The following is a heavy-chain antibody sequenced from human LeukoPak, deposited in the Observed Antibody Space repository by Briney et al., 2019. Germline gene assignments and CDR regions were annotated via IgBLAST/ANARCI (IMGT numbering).Heavy chain of an antibody. D-gene: IGHD2-2*02. CDR3: AKGSGLSIVVVPAAIQWDYFDY. CDR1: GFIFSSYG. J-gene: IGHJ4*02. V-gene: IGHV3-30*02. CDR2: IRYDGSNK. Sequence: PGGSLRLSCAASGFIFSSYGMHWVRQAPGKGLEWVAFIRYDGSNKYYADSVKGRFTISRDNSKNTLYLQMNSLRAEDTAVYYCAKGSGLSIVVVPAAIQWDYFDYWGQGTLVTVSS.